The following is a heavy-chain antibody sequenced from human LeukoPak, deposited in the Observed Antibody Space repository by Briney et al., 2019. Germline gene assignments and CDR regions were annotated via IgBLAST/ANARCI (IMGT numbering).Heavy chain of an antibody. Sequence: GGSLRLSCAVSGFTFSSYSMNWVRQAPGKGLEWVSSISSSPTYIYYADSVKGRFTVSRDNAKNSLYLQMNSLRAEDTAVYYCARGTYYYGSPFFDYWGQGTLVTVSS. CDR1: GFTFSSYS. D-gene: IGHD3-10*01. CDR3: ARGTYYYGSPFFDY. J-gene: IGHJ4*02. V-gene: IGHV3-21*01. CDR2: ISSSPTYI.